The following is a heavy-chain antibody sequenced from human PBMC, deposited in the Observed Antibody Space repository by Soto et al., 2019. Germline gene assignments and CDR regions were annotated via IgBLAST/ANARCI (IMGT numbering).Heavy chain of an antibody. J-gene: IGHJ5*02. CDR1: GGSISGYY. Sequence: SETLSLTCTVSGGSISGYYWSWIRQPPGKGLEWIGYIYYSGSTNYNPSLKSRVTISVDTSKNQFSLKLSSVTAADTAVYYCARHTGFGELSRVWFDPWGQGTLVTVSS. CDR3: ARHTGFGELSRVWFDP. D-gene: IGHD3-10*01. CDR2: IYYSGST. V-gene: IGHV4-59*08.